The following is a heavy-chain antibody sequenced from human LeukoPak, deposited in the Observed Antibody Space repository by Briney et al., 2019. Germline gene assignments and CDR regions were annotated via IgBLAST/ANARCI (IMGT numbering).Heavy chain of an antibody. CDR1: GGSISSSSYY. CDR3: ARVRAITMVRGVIDY. Sequence: SETLSLTCTVSGGSISSSSYYWGWIRQPPGKGLEWIGSIYYSGSTYYNPSLKSRVTISVDTSKNQFSLKLSSVTAADTAVYYCARVRAITMVRGVIDYWGQGTLVTVSS. D-gene: IGHD3-10*01. V-gene: IGHV4-39*07. CDR2: IYYSGST. J-gene: IGHJ4*02.